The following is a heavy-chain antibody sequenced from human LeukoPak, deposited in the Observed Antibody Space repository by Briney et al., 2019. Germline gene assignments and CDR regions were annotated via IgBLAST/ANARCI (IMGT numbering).Heavy chain of an antibody. CDR3: ARSKGVYYASRSFYNREDF. Sequence: SETLFLTCTVSGGSISSGDYYWTWIRQPPGKGLEGIGYIYYTGSTYYNPSLKSRITISVGTSKNQFSLKLSSVTAADTAVYYCARSKGVYYASRSFYNREDFWGQGTLVTVSS. D-gene: IGHD3-10*01. J-gene: IGHJ4*02. CDR2: IYYTGST. CDR1: GGSISSGDYY. V-gene: IGHV4-30-4*01.